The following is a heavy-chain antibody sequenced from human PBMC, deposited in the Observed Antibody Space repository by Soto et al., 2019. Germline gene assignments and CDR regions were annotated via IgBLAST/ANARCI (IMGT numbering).Heavy chain of an antibody. V-gene: IGHV1-18*03. Sequence: QVQLVQSGAEVKKPGASVKVSCKASGYTFTSYGISWVRQAPGQGPEWMGWISAYNGNTNYAQKLQGRVTMTTDTSTSTAYRELRSLRSDDMAVYYCARESNEGGYRDGSYFDYWGQGTLVTVSS. CDR3: ARESNEGGYRDGSYFDY. J-gene: IGHJ4*02. CDR2: ISAYNGNT. D-gene: IGHD5-18*01. CDR1: GYTFTSYG.